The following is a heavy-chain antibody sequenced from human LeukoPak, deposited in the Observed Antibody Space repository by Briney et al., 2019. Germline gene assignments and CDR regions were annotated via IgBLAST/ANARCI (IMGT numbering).Heavy chain of an antibody. J-gene: IGHJ4*02. Sequence: GGSLRLSCAASGFTVSSIHMSWVRQAPGKGLEWVSVIYGGGSTYYADSVKGRFTISRDNSKNTLYLQMNNLRAEDTAVYYCARGSGYYLGNYWGQGTLVTVSS. CDR2: IYGGGST. CDR1: GFTVSSIH. CDR3: ARGSGYYLGNY. V-gene: IGHV3-53*01. D-gene: IGHD3-22*01.